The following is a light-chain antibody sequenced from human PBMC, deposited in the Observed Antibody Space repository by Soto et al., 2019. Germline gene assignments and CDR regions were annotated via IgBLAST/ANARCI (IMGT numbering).Light chain of an antibody. CDR2: AAS. CDR3: QQYNNWPPWT. Sequence: DIQMTQSPSSLSASVGDRVTITCRASEGFSNYLAWYQQKPGKAPELLIYAASTLQSGVPSRFSGSGSGTDFTLTISCLQSEDFAVYYCQQYNNWPPWTFSQGTKVDIK. J-gene: IGKJ1*01. CDR1: EGFSNY. V-gene: IGKV1-16*01.